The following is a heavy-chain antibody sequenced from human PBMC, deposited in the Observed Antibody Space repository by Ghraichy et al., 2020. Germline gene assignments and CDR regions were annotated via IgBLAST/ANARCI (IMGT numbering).Heavy chain of an antibody. Sequence: GGSLRLSCAASGFTFSSYWMHWVRQAPGKGLVWVSRINSDESSTSYADSVKGRFTISRDNAKNTLYLQMNSLRAEDTAVYYCARLKKGYNNYYYYGMDVWGQGTTVTVSS. V-gene: IGHV3-74*01. CDR2: INSDESST. J-gene: IGHJ6*02. CDR3: ARLKKGYNNYYYYGMDV. D-gene: IGHD1-14*01. CDR1: GFTFSSYW.